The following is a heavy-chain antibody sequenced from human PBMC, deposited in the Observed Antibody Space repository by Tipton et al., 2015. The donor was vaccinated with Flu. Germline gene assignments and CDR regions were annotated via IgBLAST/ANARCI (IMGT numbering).Heavy chain of an antibody. CDR3: ASGNFYDSSGYFAF. V-gene: IGHV4-4*07. CDR2: THTNGNT. D-gene: IGHD3-22*01. Sequence: GLVKPSETLSLTCNVSGGSINRHYWSWIRQSVGKGPEWIGRTHTNGNTNYNSSFGSRLTMSLDTSKSQFSMTLTSVTVADTAVYYCASGNFYDSSGYFAFWGQGILVTVSS. CDR1: GGSINRHY. J-gene: IGHJ4*02.